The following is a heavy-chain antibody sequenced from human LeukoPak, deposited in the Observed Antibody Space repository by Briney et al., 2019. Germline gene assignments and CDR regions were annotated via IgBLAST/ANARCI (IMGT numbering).Heavy chain of an antibody. V-gene: IGHV3-30*07. J-gene: IGHJ6*02. Sequence: AVISYDGSNKYYADSVKGRFTISRDNAKNSLYLQMNSLRAEDTAVYYCARVSPNYYYAMDVWGQGTTVTVSS. CDR2: ISYDGSNK. CDR3: ARVSPNYYYAMDV.